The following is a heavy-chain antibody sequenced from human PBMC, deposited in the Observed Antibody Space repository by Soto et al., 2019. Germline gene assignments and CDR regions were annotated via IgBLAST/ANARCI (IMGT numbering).Heavy chain of an antibody. Sequence: QVQLVQSGAEVKKPGASVKVSCKASGYTFTSYDINWVRQATGQGLEWMGWMNPNSGDTGYAQKFQGRVTMTRHTAINTAYMELSSLTSEDTAVYYCAIVGARPPDYWGQGTLVTVSS. CDR1: GYTFTSYD. D-gene: IGHD1-26*01. V-gene: IGHV1-8*02. CDR3: AIVGARPPDY. CDR2: MNPNSGDT. J-gene: IGHJ4*02.